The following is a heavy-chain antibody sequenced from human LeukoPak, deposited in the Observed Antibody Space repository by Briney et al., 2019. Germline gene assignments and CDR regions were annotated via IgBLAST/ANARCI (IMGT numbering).Heavy chain of an antibody. J-gene: IGHJ4*02. Sequence: GGSLRLSCAASGFTFSSYSMNWVRRAPGKGLEWVSSISSSSSHIHYADSVKGRFTISRDNAKNSLYLQMDSLRAEDTAVYYCARALHSSETALVRFDYWGQGTLVTVSS. CDR2: ISSSSSHI. CDR1: GFTFSSYS. CDR3: ARALHSSETALVRFDY. V-gene: IGHV3-21*01. D-gene: IGHD5-18*01.